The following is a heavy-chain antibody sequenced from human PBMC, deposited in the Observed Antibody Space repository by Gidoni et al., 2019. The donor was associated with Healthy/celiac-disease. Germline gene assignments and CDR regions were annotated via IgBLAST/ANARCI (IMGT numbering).Heavy chain of an antibody. CDR2: ISGTAGST. CDR1: GTPFSNYA. V-gene: IGHV3-23*01. D-gene: IGHD4-17*01. Sequence: EVQLLESGGGVVQPGGSLRLCGAADGTPFSNYAMTWVRQAPGKGLGWVSTISGTAGSTYSADSVKGRFTISRDNSKTTLYLQMTPLRAEDTAVYYCAKYLYCDYVGDSWGQGTLVTVSP. J-gene: IGHJ4*02. CDR3: AKYLYCDYVGDS.